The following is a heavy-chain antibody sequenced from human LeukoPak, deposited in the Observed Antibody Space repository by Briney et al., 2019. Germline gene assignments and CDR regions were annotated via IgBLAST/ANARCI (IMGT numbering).Heavy chain of an antibody. CDR1: GFTFSDYY. CDR3: ARETGYCSSTSCDRYYYYMDV. V-gene: IGHV3-11*04. D-gene: IGHD2-2*02. CDR2: ISSSGSTI. J-gene: IGHJ6*03. Sequence: PGGSLRLSCAASGFTFSDYYMSWIRQAPGKGLEWVSYISSSGSTIYYADSVKGRFTISRDNAKNSLYLQMNSLRAEDTAVYYCARETGYCSSTSCDRYYYYMDVWGRGTTVTVSS.